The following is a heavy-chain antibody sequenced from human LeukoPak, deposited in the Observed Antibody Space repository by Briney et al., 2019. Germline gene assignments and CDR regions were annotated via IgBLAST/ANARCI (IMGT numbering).Heavy chain of an antibody. CDR3: ARLSSGWPDYFDY. Sequence: SETLPLTCTVSGGSISSSSYYWGWIRQPPGKGLEWIGSIYYSGSTYYNPSLKSRATISVDTSKNQFSLKLSSVTAADTAVYYCARLSSGWPDYFDYWGQGTLVTVSS. CDR2: IYYSGST. J-gene: IGHJ4*02. CDR1: GGSISSSSYY. V-gene: IGHV4-39*01. D-gene: IGHD6-19*01.